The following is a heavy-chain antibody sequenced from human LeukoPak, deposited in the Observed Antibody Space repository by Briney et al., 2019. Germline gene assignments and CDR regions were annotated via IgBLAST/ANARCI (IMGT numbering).Heavy chain of an antibody. CDR2: IHTSGNT. D-gene: IGHD1-26*01. CDR3: ARDPGSYPYYFDY. V-gene: IGHV4-4*07. Sequence: SETLSLTCTVSGVSISSYYWSWIRQPAGKGLEWIGRIHTSGNTNYNPSLKSRVTMSVDTSKTQFSLKLSSVTAADTAVYSCARDPGSYPYYFDYWGQGTLVTVSS. J-gene: IGHJ4*02. CDR1: GVSISSYY.